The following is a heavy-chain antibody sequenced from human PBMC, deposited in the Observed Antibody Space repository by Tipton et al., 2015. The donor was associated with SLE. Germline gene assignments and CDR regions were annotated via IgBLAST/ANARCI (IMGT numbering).Heavy chain of an antibody. CDR3: ARDSHVAAGGRGDFDC. D-gene: IGHD6-13*01. CDR2: IYHSGST. CDR1: GYSLSSGYY. Sequence: TLSLTCGVSGYSLSSGYYWGWIRQPPGKGLEWIGSIYHSGSTSYNPSPKSRATLLVDTSNNQFSLKLTSVTAADTAVYYCARDSHVAAGGRGDFDCWGPGTLVTVSS. J-gene: IGHJ4*02. V-gene: IGHV4-38-2*02.